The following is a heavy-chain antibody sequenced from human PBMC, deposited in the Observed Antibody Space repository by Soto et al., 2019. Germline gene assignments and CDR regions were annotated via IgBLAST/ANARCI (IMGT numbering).Heavy chain of an antibody. V-gene: IGHV1-18*01. CDR2: ISAHNGNT. Sequence: QVHLVQSGAEVKKPGASVKVSCKGSGYAFTTYGITWVRQAPGQGLERMGWISAHNGNTNYAQKLQGRFTVIRDTSTSTAYMEMRSLRSDDTAVYYCGRGWYGDYWGQGALVTVSS. D-gene: IGHD2-15*01. CDR1: GYAFTTYG. J-gene: IGHJ4*02. CDR3: GRGWYGDY.